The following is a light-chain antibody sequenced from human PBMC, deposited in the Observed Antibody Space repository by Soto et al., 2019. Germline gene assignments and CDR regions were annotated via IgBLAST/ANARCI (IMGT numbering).Light chain of an antibody. CDR3: AAWDDSLSGAV. J-gene: IGLJ7*01. V-gene: IGLV1-47*01. CDR1: SSNIGSNY. CDR2: RNN. Sequence: QSVLTQPPSASGTPGQRVTISCSGSSSNIGSNYVYWYQQLPETAPKLLIYRNNQRPSGVPDRFSGSKSGTSASLAISGLRSEDEADYYCAAWDDSLSGAVFGVGTQLTVL.